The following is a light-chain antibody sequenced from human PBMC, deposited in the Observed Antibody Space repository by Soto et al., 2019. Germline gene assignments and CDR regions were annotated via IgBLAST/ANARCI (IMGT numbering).Light chain of an antibody. V-gene: IGKV1-5*03. CDR2: KAS. CDR3: QQYNSYSSWT. J-gene: IGKJ1*01. CDR1: QSISSW. Sequence: DIPMTQSPSTLSASVGDRVTITCRASQSISSWLAWYQQKPGKAPKLLIYKASSIESGVPSRFSGSGSGTEFTLTISSLQPDDFATYYCQQYNSYSSWTFGQGTKVEIK.